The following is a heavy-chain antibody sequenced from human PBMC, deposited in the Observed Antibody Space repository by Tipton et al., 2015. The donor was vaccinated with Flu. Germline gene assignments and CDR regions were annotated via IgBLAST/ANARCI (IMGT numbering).Heavy chain of an antibody. CDR2: INHSGST. D-gene: IGHD4-11*01. CDR3: ARGGRTTVTPDY. CDR1: GGSFSGYY. Sequence: LRLSCAVYGGSFSGYYWSWNRQPPGKGLEWIGEINHSGSTNYNPSLKSRVTISVDTSKNQFSLKLSTVTAADTAVYYCARGGRTTVTPDYWGQGTLVTVSS. V-gene: IGHV4-34*01. J-gene: IGHJ4*02.